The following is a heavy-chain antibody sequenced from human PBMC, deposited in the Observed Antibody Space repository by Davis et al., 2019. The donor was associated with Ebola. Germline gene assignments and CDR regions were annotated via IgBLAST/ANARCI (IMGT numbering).Heavy chain of an antibody. CDR1: GYSFTSYW. CDR2: IYPGDSDT. Sequence: GESLKISCKGSGYSFTSYWIGWVPQMPGKGLEWMGIIYPGDSDTRYSPSLQGQVTISADNSSSTAYLQWSSLKASDTAVYYCARLGVDGYSYYFDYWGQGTLVTVSS. D-gene: IGHD5-24*01. V-gene: IGHV5-51*01. J-gene: IGHJ4*02. CDR3: ARLGVDGYSYYFDY.